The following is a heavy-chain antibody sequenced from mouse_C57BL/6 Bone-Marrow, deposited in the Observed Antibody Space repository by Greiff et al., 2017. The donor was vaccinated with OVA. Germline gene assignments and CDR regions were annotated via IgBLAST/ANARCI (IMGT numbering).Heavy chain of an antibody. D-gene: IGHD1-1*01. Sequence: QVQLQQPGAELVKPGASVKMSCKASGYTFTSYWITWVKQRPGQGLEWIGDIYPGSGSTNYNEQFKSKATLTVAPSSSTAYMQLSSLTSEDSAVYYGARSSYGSPYWYFDVWGTGTTVTVSS. CDR1: GYTFTSYW. CDR3: ARSSYGSPYWYFDV. J-gene: IGHJ1*03. V-gene: IGHV1-55*01. CDR2: IYPGSGST.